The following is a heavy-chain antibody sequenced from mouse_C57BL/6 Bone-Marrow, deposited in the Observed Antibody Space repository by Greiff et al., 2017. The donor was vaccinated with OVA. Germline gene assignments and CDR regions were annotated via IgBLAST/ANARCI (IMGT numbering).Heavy chain of an antibody. V-gene: IGHV1-85*01. CDR2: IYPRDGSN. Sequence: VQLQQSGPELVKPGASVKLSCKASGYTFTSYDINWVKQRPGQGLEWIGWIYPRDGSNKYNEKFKGKATLTVDTSSSTAYMELHSLTSEDSAVYFCARDSSYWYFDVWGTGTTVTVSS. J-gene: IGHJ1*03. D-gene: IGHD1-1*01. CDR3: ARDSSYWYFDV. CDR1: GYTFTSYD.